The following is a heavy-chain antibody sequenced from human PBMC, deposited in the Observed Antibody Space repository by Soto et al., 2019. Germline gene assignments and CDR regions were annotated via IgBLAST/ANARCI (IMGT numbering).Heavy chain of an antibody. CDR1: GFTVSSNY. J-gene: IGHJ6*02. CDR3: ARDSFENYYYGMDV. CDR2: IYSGGST. Sequence: EVQLVESGGGLIQPGGSLRLSCAASGFTVSSNYMSLVRQAPGKGLEWVSVIYSGGSTYYADSVKGRFTIYRDNSKNTLYLQMNSLRAEDTAVYYCARDSFENYYYGMDVWGQGTTVTVSS. V-gene: IGHV3-53*01.